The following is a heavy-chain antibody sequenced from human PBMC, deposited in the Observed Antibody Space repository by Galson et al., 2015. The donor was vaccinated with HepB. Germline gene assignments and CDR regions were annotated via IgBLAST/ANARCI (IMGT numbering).Heavy chain of an antibody. CDR3: ARDLSPECGGDCNADAFDI. CDR1: GFTFSGYW. J-gene: IGHJ3*02. V-gene: IGHV3-7*01. D-gene: IGHD2-21*02. Sequence: SLRLSCAASGFTFSGYWMTWVRQAPGKGLEWVANVNPDGSVKYYMDSVKGRFTISRDNAKNSLYLQMNSLRAEDTALYYCARDLSPECGGDCNADAFDIWGHGTMVTVSS. CDR2: VNPDGSVK.